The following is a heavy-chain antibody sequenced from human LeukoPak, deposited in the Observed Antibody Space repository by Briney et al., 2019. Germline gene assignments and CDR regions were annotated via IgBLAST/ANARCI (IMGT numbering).Heavy chain of an antibody. D-gene: IGHD6-13*01. CDR1: GLAFSRHA. CDR2: ITYSGGST. CDR3: ARGRAAAGFFEY. Sequence: GGSLRLSCEASGLAFSRHAMTWVRQAPGKGLEWVSGITYSGGSTYYAESVKGRFPISRDNSKNTLYLQMNNLRPDDPAVHYCARGRAAAGFFEYWGQGTLVTVPS. J-gene: IGHJ4*02. V-gene: IGHV3-23*01.